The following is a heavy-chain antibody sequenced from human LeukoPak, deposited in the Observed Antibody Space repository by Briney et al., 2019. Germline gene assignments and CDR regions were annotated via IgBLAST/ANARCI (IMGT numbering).Heavy chain of an antibody. V-gene: IGHV4-30-2*01. Sequence: SETLPLTCAVPGGSISSGGYSWSWIRQPPGKGLEWIGYIYHSGSTYYNPSLKSRVTISVDRSKNQFSLKLSSVTAADTAVYYCARVDCSSTSCYRGYYYYGMDVWGQGTTVTVSS. J-gene: IGHJ6*02. CDR1: GGSISSGGYS. D-gene: IGHD2-2*02. CDR2: IYHSGST. CDR3: ARVDCSSTSCYRGYYYYGMDV.